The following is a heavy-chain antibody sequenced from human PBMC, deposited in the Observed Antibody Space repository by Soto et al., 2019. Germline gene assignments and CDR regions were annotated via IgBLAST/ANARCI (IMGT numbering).Heavy chain of an antibody. CDR2: INPNSGGT. Sequence: ASVKVSCKASGYTFSDYYIHWVRQAPGQGLEWMGWINPNSGGTKYAPKFQGGVTMTRDTSITTAYMELSRLRSGDTAVYYRAREPATAKPEGVDFWGQGTMVTVYS. CDR1: GYTFSDYY. CDR3: AREPATAKPEGVDF. D-gene: IGHD1-1*01. V-gene: IGHV1-2*02. J-gene: IGHJ4*02.